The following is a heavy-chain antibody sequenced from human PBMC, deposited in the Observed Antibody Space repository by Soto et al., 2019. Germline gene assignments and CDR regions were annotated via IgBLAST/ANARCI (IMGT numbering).Heavy chain of an antibody. Sequence: GASVKVSCKASGGTFSSYAISWVRQAPGQGLKWMGGIIPIFGTVNYAQKFQGRVTITADKSTSTAYMELSSLRSEDTAVYYCARSPPSVVATIGCYYFDYWGQGTLVTVSS. CDR1: GGTFSSYA. V-gene: IGHV1-69*06. CDR3: ARSPPSVVATIGCYYFDY. D-gene: IGHD5-12*01. J-gene: IGHJ4*02. CDR2: IIPIFGTV.